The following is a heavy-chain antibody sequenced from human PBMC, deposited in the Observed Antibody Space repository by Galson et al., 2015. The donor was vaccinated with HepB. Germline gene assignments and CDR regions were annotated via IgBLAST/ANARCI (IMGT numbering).Heavy chain of an antibody. CDR2: FAPEDGET. CDR1: GYTLTELA. J-gene: IGHJ4*01. CDR3: ATGRGYGSGSYYS. V-gene: IGHV1-24*01. D-gene: IGHD3-10*01. Sequence: SVKVSCKVSGYTLTELAMHWVRQAPGKGLEWMGGFAPEDGETIYAQKFQGRVTMTEDTSTDTAYMELVSLRAEDTAVYYCATGRGYGSGSYYSWGRGTLVTVSS.